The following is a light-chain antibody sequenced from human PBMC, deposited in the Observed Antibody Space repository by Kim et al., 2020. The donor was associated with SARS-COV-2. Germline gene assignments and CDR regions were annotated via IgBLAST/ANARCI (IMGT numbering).Light chain of an antibody. V-gene: IGLV6-57*03. CDR1: SGSIASND. CDR3: QSYDSSNYV. J-gene: IGLJ1*01. Sequence: GKTVSISCTLSSGSIASNDVQWYQQRPGSAPTTVIYEDNQRPSGVPDRFSGSIDSSSNSASLTISGLKTEDEADYYCQSYDSSNYVFGTGTKVTVL. CDR2: EDN.